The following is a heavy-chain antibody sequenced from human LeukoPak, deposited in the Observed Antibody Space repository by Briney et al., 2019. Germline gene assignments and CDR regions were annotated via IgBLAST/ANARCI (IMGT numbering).Heavy chain of an antibody. Sequence: SETLSLTCTVSGGSISSSSYYWGWIRQPPGKGLEWIGEINHSGSTNYNPSLKSRVTISVDTSKNQFSLKLSSVTAADTAVYYCARGRTGFWSGPRYFDLWGRGTLVTVSS. CDR1: GGSISSSSYY. CDR3: ARGRTGFWSGPRYFDL. J-gene: IGHJ2*01. D-gene: IGHD3-3*01. V-gene: IGHV4-39*07. CDR2: INHSGST.